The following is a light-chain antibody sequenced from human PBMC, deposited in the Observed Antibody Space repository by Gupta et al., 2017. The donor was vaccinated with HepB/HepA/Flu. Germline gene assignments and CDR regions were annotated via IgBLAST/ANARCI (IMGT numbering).Light chain of an antibody. V-gene: IGLV2-14*03. CDR2: DDS. CDR1: SSDVGGYNY. Sequence: QSALTQPAYVCGSPGQSIAISCTGTSSDVGGYNYVSCYQQHPGKAPKLMIYDDSERPLGISIRFSGSKSGNTASMTIFGRQAEDEADYYCSSSTSNSAVIFGGGTKLTVL. CDR3: SSSTSNSAVI. J-gene: IGLJ2*01.